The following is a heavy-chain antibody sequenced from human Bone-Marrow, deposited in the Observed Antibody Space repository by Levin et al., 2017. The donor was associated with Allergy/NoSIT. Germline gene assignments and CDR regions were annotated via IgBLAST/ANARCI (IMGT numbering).Heavy chain of an antibody. J-gene: IGHJ6*02. CDR1: GGSINTNY. CDR2: ITYYGSP. D-gene: IGHD4-11*01. CDR3: ARLRVDMVSPSWGLYDYKYLGLDV. V-gene: IGHV4-59*12. Sequence: SETLSLTCTVSGGSINTNYWGWIRQSPDKGLEWIGYITYYGSPKYNPSLKNRVTMSVDTSKSQFSLQLTSVAAADTVVYYCARLRVDMVSPSWGLYDYKYLGLDVWGQGTPVIVSS.